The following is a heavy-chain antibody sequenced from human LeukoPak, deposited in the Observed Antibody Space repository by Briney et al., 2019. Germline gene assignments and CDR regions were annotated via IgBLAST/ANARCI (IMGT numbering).Heavy chain of an antibody. Sequence: GASVKVSCKASGYTFTGYYIHWVRQAPGQGLEWMGWINPNSGGTNFAQKFQGRVTMTRDTSITYMELSRLRSDDTAVYYCARDSTATIAAAGTVYYGMDVWGQGTTVTVSS. CDR2: INPNSGGT. CDR1: GYTFTGYY. CDR3: ARDSTATIAAAGTVYYGMDV. V-gene: IGHV1-2*02. J-gene: IGHJ6*02. D-gene: IGHD6-13*01.